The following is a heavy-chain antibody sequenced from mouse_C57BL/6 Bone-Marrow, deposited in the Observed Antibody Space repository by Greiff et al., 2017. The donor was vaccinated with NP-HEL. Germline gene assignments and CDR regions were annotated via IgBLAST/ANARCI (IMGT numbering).Heavy chain of an antibody. Sequence: EVKLVESGGGLVQPGGSLKLSCAASGFTFSDYYMYWVRQTPEKGLEWVAYISNGGGSTYYPDTVKGRFTISRDNAKNTLYLQMSRRKSEDTAMYYCARHDDGSSLGYWGQGTTLTVSS. V-gene: IGHV5-12*01. CDR3: ARHDDGSSLGY. CDR1: GFTFSDYY. J-gene: IGHJ2*01. D-gene: IGHD1-1*01. CDR2: ISNGGGST.